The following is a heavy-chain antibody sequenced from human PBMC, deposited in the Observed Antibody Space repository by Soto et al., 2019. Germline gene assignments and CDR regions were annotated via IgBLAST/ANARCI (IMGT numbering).Heavy chain of an antibody. V-gene: IGHV3-9*01. CDR3: AKDVGYGNTGGFDY. CDR2: ISWNSGSI. Sequence: EVPLVESGGGLVQPGRSLRLSCAASGFTFDDYAMHWVRQAPGKGLEWVSGISWNSGSIGYADSVKGRFTISRDNAKNSLYLQMNSLRAEDTALYYCAKDVGYGNTGGFDYWGQGTLVTVSS. J-gene: IGHJ4*02. D-gene: IGHD5-12*01. CDR1: GFTFDDYA.